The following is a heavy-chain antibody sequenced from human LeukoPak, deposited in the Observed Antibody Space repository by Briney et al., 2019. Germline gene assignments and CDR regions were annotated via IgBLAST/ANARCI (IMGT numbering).Heavy chain of an antibody. J-gene: IGHJ4*02. CDR2: ISSTSRTI. D-gene: IGHD3-10*01. CDR3: ARGYYGSGTYYKNFFDS. V-gene: IGHV3-48*02. CDR1: GFTFSSYS. Sequence: TGGSLRLSCAASGFTFSSYSMNWVRQAPGEGLEWVSYISSTSRTIYYADSVRGRFTVSRDNAKNSLYLQMNSLRDEDTAVYYCARGYYGSGTYYKNFFDSWGQGTLVTVSS.